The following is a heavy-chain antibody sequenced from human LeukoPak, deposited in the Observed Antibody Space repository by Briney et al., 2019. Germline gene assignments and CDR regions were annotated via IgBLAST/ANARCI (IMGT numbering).Heavy chain of an antibody. CDR3: ARDHFDY. V-gene: IGHV3-30*04. CDR1: GFTFSSYA. J-gene: IGHJ4*02. Sequence: GGSLRLSCAASGFTFSSYAMHWVRQAPGKGLEWVAVISYDGSNKYYADSVKGRFTISRDNSKNTLYLQMNSLRAEDTAVYYCARDHFDYWGQGTLVTVPS. CDR2: ISYDGSNK.